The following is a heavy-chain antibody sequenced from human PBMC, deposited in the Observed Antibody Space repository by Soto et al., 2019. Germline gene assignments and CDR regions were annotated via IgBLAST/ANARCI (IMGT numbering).Heavy chain of an antibody. J-gene: IGHJ6*02. Sequence: GASVKVSCKASGYTFTTYGINWVRQAPGQGLEWMGWISDYNGNTNYAQKFQGRVTMTTDTSTSTAYLELRSLRSDDTAAYYCVRQPYGSGTYYNVYGMDVWGQGTTVTVSS. D-gene: IGHD3-10*01. V-gene: IGHV1-18*01. CDR2: ISDYNGNT. CDR1: GYTFTTYG. CDR3: VRQPYGSGTYYNVYGMDV.